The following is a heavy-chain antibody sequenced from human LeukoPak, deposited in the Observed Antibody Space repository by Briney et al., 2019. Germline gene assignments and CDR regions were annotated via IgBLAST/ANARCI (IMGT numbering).Heavy chain of an antibody. J-gene: IGHJ4*02. CDR3: ATDYGDYDY. CDR1: GVTLTGYH. Sequence: ASVKVSCKPFGVTLTGYHMHWVRQAPGQGLEWMGWINPNSGGTNYAQKFQGRVTMTRDTSISTAYMELSRLRSDDTAVYYCATDYGDYDYWGQGTLVTVSS. V-gene: IGHV1-2*02. D-gene: IGHD4-17*01. CDR2: INPNSGGT.